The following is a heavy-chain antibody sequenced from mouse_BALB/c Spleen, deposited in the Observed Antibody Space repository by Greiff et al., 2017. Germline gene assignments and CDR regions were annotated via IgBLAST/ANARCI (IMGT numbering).Heavy chain of an antibody. CDR3: ARRSSHAMDY. CDR2: INPSNGRT. J-gene: IGHJ4*01. CDR1: GYTFTSYW. V-gene: IGHV1S81*02. Sequence: VQLQQPGAELVKPGASVKLSCKASGYTFTSYWMHWVKQRPGQGLEWIGEINPSNGRTNYNEKFKSKATLTVDKSSSTAYMQLSSLTSEDSAVYYCARRSSHAMDYWGQGTSVTVSS. D-gene: IGHD1-1*01.